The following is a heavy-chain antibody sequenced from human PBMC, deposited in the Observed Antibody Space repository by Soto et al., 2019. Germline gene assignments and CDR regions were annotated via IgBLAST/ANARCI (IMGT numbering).Heavy chain of an antibody. D-gene: IGHD3-10*01. CDR2: ISGGGGGT. J-gene: IGHJ4*02. V-gene: IGHV3-23*01. CDR1: GFTFSSYA. CDR3: AKDGGYSSGSYYTDY. Sequence: PGGSLRLSCAASGFTFSSYAMSWVRQAPGKGLEWVSSISGGGGGTYYAASVKGRFTISRDNSKNTLYLQMNSLRAEDTAVYYCAKDGGYSSGSYYTDYWGQGTLVTVSS.